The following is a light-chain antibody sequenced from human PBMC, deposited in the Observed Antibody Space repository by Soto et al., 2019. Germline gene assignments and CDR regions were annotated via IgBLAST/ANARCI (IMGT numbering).Light chain of an antibody. CDR2: EVS. Sequence: QSVLTQPPSASGSPGQSVTFSCSGTSSDIGAYKFVSWYQQHPGKAPKVIIYEVSRRPSGVPDRFSGSTSGNTASLTVSGLQPEDEADYYCSSYAGGHSFVLFGGGTKLTVL. CDR3: SSYAGGHSFVL. CDR1: SSDIGAYKF. V-gene: IGLV2-8*01. J-gene: IGLJ2*01.